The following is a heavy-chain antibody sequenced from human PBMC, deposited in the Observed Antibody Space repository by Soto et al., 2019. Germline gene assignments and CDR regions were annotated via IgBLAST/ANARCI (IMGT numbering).Heavy chain of an antibody. V-gene: IGHV3-33*01. D-gene: IGHD2-2*01. CDR3: ATAEYCSSTSCFPAFDY. CDR2: IWYDGSNK. CDR1: GFTFSSYG. J-gene: IGHJ4*02. Sequence: GGSLRLSCAASGFTFSSYGMHWVRQAPGKGLEWVAVIWYDGSNKYYADSVKGRFTISRDNSKNTLYLQMNSLRAEDTAVYYCATAEYCSSTSCFPAFDYWGQGTLVTVSS.